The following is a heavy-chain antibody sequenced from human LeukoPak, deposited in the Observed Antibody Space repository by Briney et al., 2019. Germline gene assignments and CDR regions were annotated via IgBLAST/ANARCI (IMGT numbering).Heavy chain of an antibody. J-gene: IGHJ6*02. CDR3: ANPPYSSSWRYGMDV. CDR1: GFSVNNNY. D-gene: IGHD6-13*01. Sequence: GGSLRLSCVASGFSVNNNYMNWVRQAPGKGLEWVSLMDNFGYKYYADSVKGRFTISRDSSENTLYLQVNSLRAEDTAVYYCANPPYSSSWRYGMDVWGQGTTVTVSS. CDR2: MDNFGYK. V-gene: IGHV3-53*01.